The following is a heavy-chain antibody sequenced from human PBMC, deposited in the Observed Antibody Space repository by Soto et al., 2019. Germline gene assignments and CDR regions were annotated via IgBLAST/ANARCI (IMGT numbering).Heavy chain of an antibody. CDR1: GFTFSSYW. CDR3: VRTSLVVAAATREDY. CDR2: INSDGSST. D-gene: IGHD2-15*01. J-gene: IGHJ4*02. V-gene: IGHV3-74*01. Sequence: EVQLVESGGGLVQPGGSLRLSCAASGFTFSSYWMHWVRQAPGKGLVWVSRINSDGSSTSYADSVKGRFTISRDNAKNRLYLQMNSVRAEDTAVYYCVRTSLVVAAATREDYWGQGTLVTVSS.